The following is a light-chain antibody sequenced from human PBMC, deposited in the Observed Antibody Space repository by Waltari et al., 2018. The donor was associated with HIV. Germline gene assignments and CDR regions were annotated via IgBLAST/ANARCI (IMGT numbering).Light chain of an antibody. CDR2: EDN. V-gene: IGLV6-57*01. J-gene: IGLJ2*01. Sequence: NFMLAQPHSVSESPGKTVTISCTRSSGTIASNYVQWYQQRPGSSPTAVIYEDNQRPSGVPDRFSGSIDSSSNSASLTISGLKTEDEADYYFQSYDDSNVVFGGGTKLTVL. CDR1: SGTIASNY. CDR3: QSYDDSNVV.